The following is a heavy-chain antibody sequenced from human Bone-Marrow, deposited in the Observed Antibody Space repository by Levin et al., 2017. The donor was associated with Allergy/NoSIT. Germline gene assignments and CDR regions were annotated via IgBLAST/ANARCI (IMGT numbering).Heavy chain of an antibody. J-gene: IGHJ4*02. Sequence: ASVKVSCKASGYTFTSYSMHWVRQAPGQGLEWMGIINLSGGSTSYAQNFQGRVTMTRDTSTSTVYLELSSLRSEDTAVYYCARVRDNCGGDCYLDCWGQGTLVTVSS. CDR3: ARVRDNCGGDCYLDC. CDR1: GYTFTSYS. CDR2: INLSGGST. V-gene: IGHV1-46*01. D-gene: IGHD2-21*02.